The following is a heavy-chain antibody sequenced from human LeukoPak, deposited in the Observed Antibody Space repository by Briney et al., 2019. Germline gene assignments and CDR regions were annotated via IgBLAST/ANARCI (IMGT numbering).Heavy chain of an antibody. D-gene: IGHD3-9*01. CDR2: ISSNGGST. CDR3: VKVESYYDILTGYYPV. CDR1: GFTFSSYA. V-gene: IGHV3-64D*06. Sequence: PGGSLRLSCSASGFTFSSYAMHWVRQAPGKGLEYVSAISSNGGSTYYADSVKGRFTISRDNSKNTLYLQMSSLRAEDTAVYYCVKVESYYDILTGYYPVWGQGTLVTVPS. J-gene: IGHJ4*02.